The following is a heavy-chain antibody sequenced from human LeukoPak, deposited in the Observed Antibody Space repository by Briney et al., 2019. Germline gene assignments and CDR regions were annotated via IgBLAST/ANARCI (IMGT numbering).Heavy chain of an antibody. CDR3: ASYYGSGSYPKYYYYYGMDV. V-gene: IGHV7-4-1*02. J-gene: IGHJ6*02. Sequence: ASVKVSCKASGYTFTSYAMNWVRQAPGQGLEWMGWINTNTGDPTYAQGFTGRFVFSLDTSVSTAYLQISSLKAEDTAVYYCASYYGSGSYPKYYYYYGMDVWGQGTTVIVSS. D-gene: IGHD3-10*01. CDR2: INTNTGDP. CDR1: GYTFTSYA.